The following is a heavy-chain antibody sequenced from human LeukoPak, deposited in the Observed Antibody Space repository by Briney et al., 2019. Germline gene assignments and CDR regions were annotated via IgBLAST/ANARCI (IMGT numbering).Heavy chain of an antibody. CDR2: IYHSGST. CDR3: ARGIPNYDFWSGYYTYYFDY. CDR1: GYSISSGYY. J-gene: IGHJ4*02. Sequence: SETLSLTCTVSGYSISSGYYWGWIRQPPGKGLEWIGSIYHSGSTYYNPSLKSRVTISVDTSKNQFSLKLSSVTAADTAVYYCARGIPNYDFWSGYYTYYFDYWGQGTLVTVSS. D-gene: IGHD3-3*01. V-gene: IGHV4-38-2*02.